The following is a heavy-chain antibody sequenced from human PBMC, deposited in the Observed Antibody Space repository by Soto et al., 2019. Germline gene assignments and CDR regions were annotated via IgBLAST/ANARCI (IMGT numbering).Heavy chain of an antibody. V-gene: IGHV3-23*01. CDR1: GFTFSSYA. Sequence: EVQLLESGGGSVQPGGSLRLSCAASGFTFSSYAMHWVRRPPGKGLEWVSSISGSGGTAYYADSVKGRFSSSRDSLVNTLYLQMNSLRAEDTAVYYCAKGRGQNWNVDYWGQGTLVTVSP. CDR3: AKGRGQNWNVDY. J-gene: IGHJ4*02. CDR2: ISGSGGTA. D-gene: IGHD1-1*01.